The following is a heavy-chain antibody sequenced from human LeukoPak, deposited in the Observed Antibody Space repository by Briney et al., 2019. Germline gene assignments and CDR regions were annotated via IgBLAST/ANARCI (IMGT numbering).Heavy chain of an antibody. V-gene: IGHV3-74*01. CDR1: GFTFSSYW. Sequence: GGSLRLSCAASGFTFSSYWMHWVRQAPGKGLVWASHIKSDGSSTSYADSVKGRFTISRDNAKNTLYLQMNSLRAEDTAVYYCARDRGYTQDYWGQGTLVTVSS. J-gene: IGHJ4*02. CDR2: IKSDGSST. CDR3: ARDRGYTQDY. D-gene: IGHD5-12*01.